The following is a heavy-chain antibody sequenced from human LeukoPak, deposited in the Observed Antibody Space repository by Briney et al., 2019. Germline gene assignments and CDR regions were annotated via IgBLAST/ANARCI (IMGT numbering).Heavy chain of an antibody. CDR1: GFTFLSYI. CDR2: ISTSSNYI. Sequence: VGSLRQTRAGSGFTFLSYICNGFRQAPGKGLECVSSISTSSNYIYYADSVKSRLTISRDNAEDSLYLQMNSLRAEDTAVYYCARVKGPGFDVWGQGTMVTVSS. V-gene: IGHV3-21*01. CDR3: ARVKGPGFDV. J-gene: IGHJ3*01.